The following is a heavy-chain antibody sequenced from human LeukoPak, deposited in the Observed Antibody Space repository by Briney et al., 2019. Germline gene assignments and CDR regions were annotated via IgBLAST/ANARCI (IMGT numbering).Heavy chain of an antibody. V-gene: IGHV3-30*03. CDR2: ISYDGSNK. CDR3: AEGSGPTDY. J-gene: IGHJ4*02. D-gene: IGHD2-15*01. Sequence: GGSLRLSCAASGFTFSSYSMNWVRQAPGKGLEWVAVISYDGSNKYYADSVKGRFSISRDNSKNTLYLQMNSLRAEDTAVYYCAEGSGPTDYWGQGTLVTVSS. CDR1: GFTFSSYS.